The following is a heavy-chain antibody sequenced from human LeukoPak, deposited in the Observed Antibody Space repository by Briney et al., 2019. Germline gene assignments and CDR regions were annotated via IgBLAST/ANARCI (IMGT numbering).Heavy chain of an antibody. Sequence: ASVKVSCKASGDTFTGYYMHWVRQAPGQGLEWMGWINPNSGGTNYAQKFQGRVTMTRDTSISTAYMELSRLRSDDTAVYYCAREVSGYYYNDYWGQGTLVTVSS. D-gene: IGHD3-22*01. CDR1: GDTFTGYY. CDR2: INPNSGGT. J-gene: IGHJ4*02. V-gene: IGHV1-2*02. CDR3: AREVSGYYYNDY.